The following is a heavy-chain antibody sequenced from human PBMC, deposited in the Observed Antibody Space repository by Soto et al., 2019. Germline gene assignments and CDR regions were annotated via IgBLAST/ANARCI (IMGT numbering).Heavy chain of an antibody. CDR3: ARDPSTTVARSGGYYYYYGMDV. J-gene: IGHJ6*02. CDR2: IYYSGST. V-gene: IGHV4-31*03. CDR1: GGSISSGGYY. Sequence: SETLSLTCTVSGGSISSGGYYWSWIRQHPGKGLEWIGYIYYSGSTYYNPSLKSRVTISVDTSKNQFSLKLSSVTAADTAVYYCARDPSTTVARSGGYYYYYGMDVWGQGTTVTVSS. D-gene: IGHD4-17*01.